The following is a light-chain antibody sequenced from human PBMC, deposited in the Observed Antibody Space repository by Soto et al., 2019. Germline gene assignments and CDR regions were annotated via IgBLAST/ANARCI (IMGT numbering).Light chain of an antibody. CDR2: AAS. J-gene: IGKJ4*01. CDR3: QQRSDWPPSLT. Sequence: EIVLTQSPATLSLSPGERATLSCRASQSVSSSLAWYQQKPDQAPRLLIYAASNRATGIPTRFSGSGSGTDFTLTISSLEPEDFGVYYCQQRSDWPPSLTFGGGTKVEIK. V-gene: IGKV3-11*01. CDR1: QSVSSS.